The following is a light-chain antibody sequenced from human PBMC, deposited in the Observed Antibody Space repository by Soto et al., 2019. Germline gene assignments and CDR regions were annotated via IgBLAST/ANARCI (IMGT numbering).Light chain of an antibody. CDR1: SSNIGNNY. J-gene: IGLJ2*01. CDR2: DNN. Sequence: QSVLTQPPSVSAAPGQKVTISCSGSSSNIGNNYVSWYQQLPGTAPKLLIYDNNKRPAGIPDRFSGSKSGTSATLDITGLETGDEADYYCGTWDDSLNGYVVFGGGTKLTVL. CDR3: GTWDDSLNGYVV. V-gene: IGLV1-51*01.